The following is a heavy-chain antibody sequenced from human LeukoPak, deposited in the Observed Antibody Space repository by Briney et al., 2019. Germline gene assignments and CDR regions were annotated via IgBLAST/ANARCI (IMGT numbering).Heavy chain of an antibody. V-gene: IGHV4-61*02. CDR3: ARDSYSSGWYFDY. J-gene: IGHJ4*02. Sequence: SQTLSLTCTVSGGSISSGSYYWSWIRQPAGKGLEGIGRIYTSGSTNYNPSLKSRVTISVDTSKNQFSLKLSSVTAADTAVYYCARDSYSSGWYFDYWGQGTLVTVSS. CDR2: IYTSGST. CDR1: GGSISSGSYY. D-gene: IGHD6-19*01.